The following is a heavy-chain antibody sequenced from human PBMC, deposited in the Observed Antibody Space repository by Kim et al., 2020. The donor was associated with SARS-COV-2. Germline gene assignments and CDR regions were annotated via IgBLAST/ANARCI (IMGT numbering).Heavy chain of an antibody. V-gene: IGHV3-53*01. CDR3: AREHVVVASPVAFDI. CDR2: IYSGGST. CDR1: GFTVSSNY. J-gene: IGHJ3*02. Sequence: GGSLRLSCAASGFTVSSNYMSWVRQAPGKGLEWVSVIYSGGSTYYADSVKGRFTISRDNSKNTLYLQMNSLRAEDTAVYYCAREHVVVASPVAFDIWGQGTMVTVSS. D-gene: IGHD2-15*01.